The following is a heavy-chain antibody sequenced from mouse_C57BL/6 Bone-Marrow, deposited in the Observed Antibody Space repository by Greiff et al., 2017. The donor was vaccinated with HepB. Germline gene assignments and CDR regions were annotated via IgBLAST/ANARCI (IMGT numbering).Heavy chain of an antibody. Sequence: VQLQESGAELARPGASVKLSCKASGYTFTSYGISWVKQRTGQGLEWIGEIYPRSGNTYYNEKFKGKATLTADKSSSTAYMELRSLTSEDSAVYFCAREMDDYDWFAYWGQETLVTVSA. CDR2: IYPRSGNT. CDR3: AREMDDYDWFAY. D-gene: IGHD2-4*01. V-gene: IGHV1-81*01. CDR1: GYTFTSYG. J-gene: IGHJ3*01.